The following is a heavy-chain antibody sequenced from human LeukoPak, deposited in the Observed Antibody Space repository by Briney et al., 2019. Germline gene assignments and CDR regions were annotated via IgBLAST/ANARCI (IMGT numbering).Heavy chain of an antibody. CDR1: GGSIRNGDFY. J-gene: IGHJ6*02. CDR2: IYYSGST. Sequence: SQTLSLTCTVSGGSIRNGDFYWSWVRQSPGKGLEWIGYIYYSGSTYHNPSLRSRVTMSVDTSKNQFSLKLSSVTAADTAVYYCAREASAARTSYYGLDVWGQGTTITVSS. CDR3: AREASAARTSYYGLDV. D-gene: IGHD6-6*01. V-gene: IGHV4-30-4*01.